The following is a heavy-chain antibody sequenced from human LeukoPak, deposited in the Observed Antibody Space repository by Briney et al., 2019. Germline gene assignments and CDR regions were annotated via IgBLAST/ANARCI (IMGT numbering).Heavy chain of an antibody. CDR3: ARDQSDYVWGSYFDY. Sequence: SETLSLTCTVSGGSISSYYWSWIRQPAGKGLEWIGRIYTSGSTNYNPSLKSRVTMSVDTSKNQFSLKLSSVTAADTAVYYCARDQSDYVWGSYFDYWGQGTLVTVSS. CDR1: GGSISSYY. D-gene: IGHD3-16*01. J-gene: IGHJ4*02. CDR2: IYTSGST. V-gene: IGHV4-4*07.